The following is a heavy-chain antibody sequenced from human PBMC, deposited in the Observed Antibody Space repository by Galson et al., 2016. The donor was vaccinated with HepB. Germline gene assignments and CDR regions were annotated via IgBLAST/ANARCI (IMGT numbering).Heavy chain of an antibody. V-gene: IGHV3-30-3*01. J-gene: IGHJ3*02. CDR1: GFTFSLYT. Sequence: SLRLSCAASGFTFSLYTMHWVRQAPGKGLEWVSLISNAASNKYYADSVRGRFPISRDNSKNTLYLQMNSLRTEDTATYYCANIHAGSFAFDIWGQGTKVTVSS. D-gene: IGHD3-10*01. CDR3: ANIHAGSFAFDI. CDR2: ISNAASNK.